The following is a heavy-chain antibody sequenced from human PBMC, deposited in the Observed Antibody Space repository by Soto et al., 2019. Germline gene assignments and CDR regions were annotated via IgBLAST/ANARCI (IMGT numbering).Heavy chain of an antibody. CDR2: IYYSGST. V-gene: IGHV4-30-4*08. CDR3: ARERPDGARLDP. Sequence: PSETLSLTCSVSGGSISSGPYYWSWIRQPPGKGLEWIGYIYYSGSTYYNPSLKSRVTISVDTSKNQFSLKLSSVTAADTAVYYCARERPDGARLDPWGQGTLVTVSS. D-gene: IGHD6-6*01. J-gene: IGHJ5*02. CDR1: GGSISSGPYY.